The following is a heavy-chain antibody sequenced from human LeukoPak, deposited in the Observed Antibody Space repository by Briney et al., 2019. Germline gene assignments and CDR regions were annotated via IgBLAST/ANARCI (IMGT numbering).Heavy chain of an antibody. J-gene: IGHJ5*02. CDR3: ARDLEDCSGGSCYSWFDP. Sequence: PGGSLRLSCAASGFTFSSYAMHWVRQAPGKGLEWVAVISYDGSNKYYADSVKGRFTISRDNSKNTLYLQMNSLRAEDTAVYYCARDLEDCSGGSCYSWFDPWSQGTLVTVSS. CDR2: ISYDGSNK. V-gene: IGHV3-30-3*01. D-gene: IGHD2-15*01. CDR1: GFTFSSYA.